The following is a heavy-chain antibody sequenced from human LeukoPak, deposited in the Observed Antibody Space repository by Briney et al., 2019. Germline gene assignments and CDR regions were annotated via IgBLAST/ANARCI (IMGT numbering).Heavy chain of an antibody. D-gene: IGHD5-18*01. CDR3: ARDRGGYTYSHDY. CDR2: IYHDGST. CDR1: GGSISSNNW. J-gene: IGHJ4*02. V-gene: IGHV4-4*02. Sequence: SETLPLTCAVSGGSISSNNWWIWVRQSPEKGLEWIGEIYHDGSTNYNPSLKSRVTISMDKSKNQLSLKLNFVTAADTAVYYCARDRGGYTYSHDYWGQGTLVTVSS.